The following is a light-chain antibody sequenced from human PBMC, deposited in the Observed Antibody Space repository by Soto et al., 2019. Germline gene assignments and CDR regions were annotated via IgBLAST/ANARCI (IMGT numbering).Light chain of an antibody. CDR1: QTINNN. CDR2: GAS. J-gene: IGKJ1*01. V-gene: IGKV3-15*01. Sequence: VMTQAPATLSLSPGERATLSCRASQTINNNVAWYQLHDGQDPRLLIYGASTSTAAVPARFSGSGSGTEFTLTISSLQSEDFAVYYCQQYNNWPRTFGQGTKVDIK. CDR3: QQYNNWPRT.